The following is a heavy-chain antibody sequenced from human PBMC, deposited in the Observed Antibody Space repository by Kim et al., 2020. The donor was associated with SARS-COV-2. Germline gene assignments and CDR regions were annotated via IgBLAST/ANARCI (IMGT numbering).Heavy chain of an antibody. CDR3: AKFRNGEYYHYYAMDV. CDR2: ISGGGSST. J-gene: IGHJ6*02. D-gene: IGHD4-17*01. V-gene: IGHV3-23*01. Sequence: GGSLRLSCVVSGFIFSNYAMSWVRQAPGKGLEWVSGISGGGSSTYYADSVKGRFTISRHNSENTLYLQMNSLRAEDTAVYYCAKFRNGEYYHYYAMDVWGQGTTVTVSS. CDR1: GFIFSNYA.